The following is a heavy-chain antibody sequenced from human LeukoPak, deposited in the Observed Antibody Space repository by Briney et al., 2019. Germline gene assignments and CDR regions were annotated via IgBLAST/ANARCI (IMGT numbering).Heavy chain of an antibody. CDR2: INHSGST. D-gene: IGHD1-7*01. Sequence: PETLSLTCAVYGGSFSGYYWSWIRQPPGKGLEWIGEINHSGSTNYNPSLKSRVTISVDTSKNQFSLKLSSVTAADTAVYYCARGLAGTLYYYYYYMDVWGKGTTVAVSS. J-gene: IGHJ6*03. CDR1: GGSFSGYY. V-gene: IGHV4-34*01. CDR3: ARGLAGTLYYYYYYMDV.